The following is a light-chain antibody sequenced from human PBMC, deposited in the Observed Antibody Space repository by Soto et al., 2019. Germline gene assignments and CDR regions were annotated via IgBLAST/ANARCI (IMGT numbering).Light chain of an antibody. CDR3: KKYNSAPYT. Sequence: DIQMTQSPSSLSASAGDRVTITCRASQGISNYVAWYQQKPGKAPKLLIYAASTLQSGVPSRFSGSGSGTDFTLTISSLKPEDVATYYCKKYNSAPYTFGQGTRLEIK. CDR2: AAS. J-gene: IGKJ2*01. CDR1: QGISNY. V-gene: IGKV1-27*01.